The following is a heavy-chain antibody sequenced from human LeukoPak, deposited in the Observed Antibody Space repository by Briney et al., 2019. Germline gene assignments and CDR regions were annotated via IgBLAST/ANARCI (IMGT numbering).Heavy chain of an antibody. Sequence: ASVKVSCKASGYTFTSYYIYWMRQAHGHGLDWMGIINPSGGRTNYAHKFQGRVTMTRDMSTSTVYMELSSLRSEDTAVYYCARGAHVRMYDSNHNCFDPWGQGTLVTVSS. CDR1: GYTFTSYY. V-gene: IGHV1-46*01. CDR2: INPSGGRT. CDR3: ARGAHVRMYDSNHNCFDP. J-gene: IGHJ5*02. D-gene: IGHD3-22*01.